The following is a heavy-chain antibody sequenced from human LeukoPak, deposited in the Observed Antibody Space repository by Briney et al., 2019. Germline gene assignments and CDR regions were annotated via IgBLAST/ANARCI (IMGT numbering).Heavy chain of an antibody. CDR2: ISRSSTII. J-gene: IGHJ3*02. D-gene: IGHD3-3*01. CDR1: GFTFGTYS. CDR3: ARDLRTIFGAFDI. Sequence: PGGSLRLSCTGSGFTFGTYSMNWFRQAPGKGLEWLSYISRSSTIIYYADSMKGRFTISRDNTKNSLYLQMNSLRAEDTAVYYCARDLRTIFGAFDIWGQGTMVTVSS. V-gene: IGHV3-48*04.